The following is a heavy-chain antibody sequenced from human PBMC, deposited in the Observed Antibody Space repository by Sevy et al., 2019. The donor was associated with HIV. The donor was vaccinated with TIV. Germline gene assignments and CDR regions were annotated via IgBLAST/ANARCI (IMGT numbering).Heavy chain of an antibody. Sequence: SETLSLTCAVYGESFSGYYWSWIRQPPGKGLEWIGEIIHSGSTNYNPSLKSRVTISVDTSKNQFSLRLGSVTAAGTAVYYCARGLSEFYYWGQGTLVTVSS. J-gene: IGHJ4*02. CDR2: IIHSGST. V-gene: IGHV4-34*01. CDR1: GESFSGYY. CDR3: ARGLSEFYY.